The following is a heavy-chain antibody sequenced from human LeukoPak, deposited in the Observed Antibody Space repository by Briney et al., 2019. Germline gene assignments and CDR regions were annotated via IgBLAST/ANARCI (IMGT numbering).Heavy chain of an antibody. CDR2: IYYSGST. CDR1: GDSISRYY. V-gene: IGHV4-59*01. CDR3: AAKSDSSSSEY. J-gene: IGHJ4*02. Sequence: SETLSLTCTVSGDSISRYYWSWIRQPPGKGLEWIGYIYYSGSTNYNPSLKSRVTISVDTSKNQFSLKLSSVTAADTAVYYCAAKSDSSSSEYWGQGTLVTVSS. D-gene: IGHD6-6*01.